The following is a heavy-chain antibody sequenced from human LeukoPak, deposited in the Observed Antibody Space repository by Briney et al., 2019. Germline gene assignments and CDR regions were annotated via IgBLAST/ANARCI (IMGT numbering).Heavy chain of an antibody. CDR1: GYTFTGYY. J-gene: IGHJ4*01. CDR3: ARARSHIVVVTAIQVFDY. CDR2: INPNSGGT. D-gene: IGHD2-21*02. V-gene: IGHV1-2*02. Sequence: ASVKVSCKASGYTFTGYYMHWVRQAPGQGLKWMGWINPNSGGTNYAQKFQGRVTMTRDTSISTAYMELSRLRSDDTAVYYCARARSHIVVVTAIQVFDYWGQGTLVTVSS.